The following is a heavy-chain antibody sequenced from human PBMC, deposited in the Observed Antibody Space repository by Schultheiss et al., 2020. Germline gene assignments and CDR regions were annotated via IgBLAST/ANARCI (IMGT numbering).Heavy chain of an antibody. CDR1: GFTFSSYA. CDR2: ISSDGSNK. J-gene: IGHJ6*02. Sequence: GGSLRLSCAASGFTFSSYAMHWVRQAPGKGLEWVADISSDGSNKYYADSVKGRFTISRDNSKNTLYLQMNSLRAEDTAVYYCARNSAFWTGPKQVYLDYGMDVWGQGTTVTVSS. CDR3: ARNSAFWTGPKQVYLDYGMDV. D-gene: IGHD3/OR15-3a*01. V-gene: IGHV3-30*04.